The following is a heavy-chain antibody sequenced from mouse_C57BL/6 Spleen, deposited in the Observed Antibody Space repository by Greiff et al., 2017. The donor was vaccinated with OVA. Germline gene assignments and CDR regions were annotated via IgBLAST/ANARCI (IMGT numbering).Heavy chain of an antibody. Sequence: VKLQQSGSELRSPGSSVKLSCKDFDSEVFPIAYMSWVRQKPGHGFEWIGGILPSIGRTIYGEKFEDKATLDADTLSNTAYLELNSLTSEDSAIYYCAREALRPYWYFDVWGTGTTVTVSS. CDR3: AREALRPYWYFDV. CDR1: DSEVFPIAY. CDR2: ILPSIGRT. J-gene: IGHJ1*03. V-gene: IGHV15-2*01. D-gene: IGHD1-2*01.